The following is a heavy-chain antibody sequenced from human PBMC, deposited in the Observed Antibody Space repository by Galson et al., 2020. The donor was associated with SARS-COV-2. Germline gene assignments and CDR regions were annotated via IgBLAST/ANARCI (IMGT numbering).Heavy chain of an antibody. CDR1: GFTFSSYA. V-gene: IGHV3-30*04. J-gene: IGHJ6*02. CDR3: ARVEGYCSGGSCYSFVHAYYYYGMDV. CDR2: ISYDGSNK. D-gene: IGHD2-15*01. Sequence: GGSLRLSCAASGFTFSSYAMHWVRQAPGKGLEWVAVISYDGSNKYYADSVKGRFTIYRDNSKNTLYLQMNSLRAEDTAVYYCARVEGYCSGGSCYSFVHAYYYYGMDVWGQGTTVTVSS.